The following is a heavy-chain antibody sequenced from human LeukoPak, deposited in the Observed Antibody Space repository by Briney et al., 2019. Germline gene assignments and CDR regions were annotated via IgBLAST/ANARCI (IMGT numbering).Heavy chain of an antibody. CDR2: IYYSGST. CDR1: GGSISSGDYY. J-gene: IGHJ4*02. Sequence: SQTLSLTCTVSGGSISSGDYYWSWIRQPPGKGLEWIGYIYYSGSTYYNPSLKSRVTISVDKSKNQFSLKLSSVTAADTAVYYCARGHWAGDGYYFDYWGQGTLVTVSS. CDR3: ARGHWAGDGYYFDY. D-gene: IGHD5-24*01. V-gene: IGHV4-30-4*01.